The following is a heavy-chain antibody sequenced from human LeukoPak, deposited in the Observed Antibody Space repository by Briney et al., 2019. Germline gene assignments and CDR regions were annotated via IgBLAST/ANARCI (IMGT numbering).Heavy chain of an antibody. CDR3: ARGGGIVGATKDY. J-gene: IGHJ4*02. D-gene: IGHD1-26*01. CDR2: ISSSSSTI. V-gene: IGHV3-48*04. Sequence: GSLRLSCAASGFTFSTYSMNWVRQAPGKGLEWVSYISSSSSTIYYADSVKGRFTISRDNAKNSLYLQINSLRAEDTAVYYCARGGGIVGATKDYWGQGTLVTVSS. CDR1: GFTFSTYS.